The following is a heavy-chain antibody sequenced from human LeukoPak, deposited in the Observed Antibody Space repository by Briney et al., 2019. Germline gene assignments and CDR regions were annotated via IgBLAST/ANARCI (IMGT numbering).Heavy chain of an antibody. J-gene: IGHJ4*02. CDR3: ARERWTYDSSGYYEY. CDR1: GFTFSSYG. Sequence: GRSLRLSCAASGFTFSSYGMHWVRQAPGQGLEWVGIIHPNNGNTRYAQKFQGRVTMTRDTSTSTVYMELSSLRSEDTAVYYCARERWTYDSSGYYEYWGQGTLVTVSS. CDR2: IHPNNGNT. D-gene: IGHD3-22*01. V-gene: IGHV1-46*01.